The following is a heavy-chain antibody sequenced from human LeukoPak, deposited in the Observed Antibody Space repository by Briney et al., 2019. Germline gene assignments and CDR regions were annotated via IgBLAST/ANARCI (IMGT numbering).Heavy chain of an antibody. D-gene: IGHD6-19*01. Sequence: ASVKVSCKASGYTFTGYYMHWVRQAPGQGLEWVGRINPNSGGTNYAQKFQGRVTMTRDTSISTAYMELSRLRSDDTAVYYCARDEQWLATGTAFDIWGQGTMATVSS. CDR3: ARDEQWLATGTAFDI. V-gene: IGHV1-2*06. J-gene: IGHJ3*02. CDR1: GYTFTGYY. CDR2: INPNSGGT.